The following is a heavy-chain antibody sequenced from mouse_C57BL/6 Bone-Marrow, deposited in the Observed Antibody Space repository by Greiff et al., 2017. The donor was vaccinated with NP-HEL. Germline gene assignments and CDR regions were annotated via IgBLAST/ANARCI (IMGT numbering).Heavy chain of an antibody. CDR2: IDPSDSYT. CDR1: GYTFTSYW. Sequence: VQLQQPGAELVRPGTSVKLSCKASGYTFTSYWMHWVKQRPGQGLEWIGVIDPSDSYTNYNQKFKGKATLTVDTSSSTAYMQLSSLTSEDSAVYYCARRDYYGSSLWWGQGTTLTVSS. J-gene: IGHJ2*01. D-gene: IGHD1-1*01. V-gene: IGHV1-59*01. CDR3: ARRDYYGSSLW.